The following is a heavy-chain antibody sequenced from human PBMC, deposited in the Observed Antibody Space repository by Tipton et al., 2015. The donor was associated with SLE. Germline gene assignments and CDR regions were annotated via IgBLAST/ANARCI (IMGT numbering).Heavy chain of an antibody. Sequence: TLSLTCTVSCASISNYYWGWFRQPPGQGLEWIASVYTSSATNYNPSLISRVTISVHTSENRFSLSLGSVTAADTGLYYCARGSDYDLDYWGQGTLVTVSS. CDR3: ARGSDYDLDY. CDR1: CASISNYY. CDR2: VYTSSAT. J-gene: IGHJ4*02. D-gene: IGHD5-12*01. V-gene: IGHV4-4*08.